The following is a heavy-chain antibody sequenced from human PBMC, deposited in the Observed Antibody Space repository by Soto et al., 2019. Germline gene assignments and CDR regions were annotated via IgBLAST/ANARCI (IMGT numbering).Heavy chain of an antibody. J-gene: IGHJ3*02. CDR3: ASWGGDTPIRPRRGYSGYDAFDI. CDR2: IKQDGSEK. Sequence: GGSLRLSCAASGFTFSSYWMSWVRQAPGKGLEWVANIKQDGSEKYYVDSVKGRFTISRDNAKNSLYLQMNSLRAEDTAVYYCASWGGDTPIRPRRGYSGYDAFDIWGQGTMVTVSS. D-gene: IGHD5-12*01. CDR1: GFTFSSYW. V-gene: IGHV3-7*01.